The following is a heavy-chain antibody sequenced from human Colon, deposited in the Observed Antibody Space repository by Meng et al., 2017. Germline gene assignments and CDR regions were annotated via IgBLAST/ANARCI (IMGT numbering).Heavy chain of an antibody. CDR2: ISSSSSYI. CDR1: GFTFSSYS. CDR3: ARSITMVRGSALGFDY. V-gene: IGHV3-21*01. J-gene: IGHJ4*02. D-gene: IGHD3-10*01. Sequence: GESLKISCAASGFTFSSYSMNWVRQAPGKGLEWVSSISSSSSYIYYADSVKGRFTISRDNAKNSLYLQMNSLRAEDTAVYYCARSITMVRGSALGFDYWGQGTVVTVSS.